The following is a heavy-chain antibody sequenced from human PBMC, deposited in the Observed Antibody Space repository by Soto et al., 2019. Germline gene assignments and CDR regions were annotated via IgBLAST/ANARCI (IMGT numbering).Heavy chain of an antibody. CDR1: GYTFTSYG. V-gene: IGHV1-69*13. CDR2: IIPIFGTA. Sequence: SVKVSCKASGYTFTSYGISWVRQAPGQGPEWMGWIIPIFGTANYAQKFQGRVTITADESTSTAYMELSSLRSEDTAVYYCPRRGPDFWTSLKGGMDVWGQGTTVTVSS. CDR3: PRRGPDFWTSLKGGMDV. J-gene: IGHJ6*02. D-gene: IGHD3-3*01.